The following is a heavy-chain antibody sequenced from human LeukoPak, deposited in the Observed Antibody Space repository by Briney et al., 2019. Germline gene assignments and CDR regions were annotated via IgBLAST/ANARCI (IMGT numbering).Heavy chain of an antibody. D-gene: IGHD2-2*02. CDR1: GGTFISYA. CDR3: ASTTLGVVVPAAIVADYMDV. J-gene: IGHJ6*03. CDR2: IIPIFGTA. V-gene: IGHV1-69*05. Sequence: ASVKVSCKPSGGTFISYAISWVRQAAGQGREWMGGIIPIFGTANYAQKFQGRVTITTDESTSTAYMQLSSLRSEDTAVYYCASTTLGVVVPAAIVADYMDVWGKGTTVTVSS.